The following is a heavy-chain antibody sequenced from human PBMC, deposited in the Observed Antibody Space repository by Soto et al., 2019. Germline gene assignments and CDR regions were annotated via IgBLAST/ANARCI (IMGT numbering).Heavy chain of an antibody. J-gene: IGHJ6*02. V-gene: IGHV3-30-3*01. CDR1: GFTFSSYA. CDR2: ISYDGSNK. CDR3: AREEDTAMGEGGMDV. D-gene: IGHD5-18*01. Sequence: QVQLVESGGGVVQPGRSLRLSCAASGFTFSSYAMHWVRQAPGKGLEWVAVISYDGSNKYYADSVKGRFTISRDNSKNTLYLHMNSLRAEDTAVYYCAREEDTAMGEGGMDVWGQGTTVTVSS.